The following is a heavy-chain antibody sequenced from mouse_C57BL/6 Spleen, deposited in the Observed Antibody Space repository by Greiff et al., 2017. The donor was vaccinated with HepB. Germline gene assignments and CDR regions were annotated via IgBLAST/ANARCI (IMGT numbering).Heavy chain of an antibody. CDR3: ARGEYGYDAYAMDY. Sequence: VQRVESGAELVRPGTSVKVSCKASGYAFTNYLIEWVKQRPGQGLEWIGVVNPGSGGTNYNEKFKGKATLTADKSSSTAYMQLSSLTSEDSAVYYCARGEYGYDAYAMDYWGQGTSVTVSS. J-gene: IGHJ4*01. V-gene: IGHV1-54*01. CDR2: VNPGSGGT. CDR1: GYAFTNYL. D-gene: IGHD2-2*01.